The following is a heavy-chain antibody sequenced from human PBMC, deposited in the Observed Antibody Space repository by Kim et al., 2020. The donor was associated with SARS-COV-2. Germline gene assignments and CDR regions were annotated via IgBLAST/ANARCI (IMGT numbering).Heavy chain of an antibody. V-gene: IGHV3-23*01. Sequence: TYYADSVTGRFTISRDNSKNTLYLQMNSLRAEDTAVYYCAKDITIFGMDVWGQGTTVTVSS. CDR3: AKDITIFGMDV. D-gene: IGHD3-3*01. J-gene: IGHJ6*02. CDR2: T.